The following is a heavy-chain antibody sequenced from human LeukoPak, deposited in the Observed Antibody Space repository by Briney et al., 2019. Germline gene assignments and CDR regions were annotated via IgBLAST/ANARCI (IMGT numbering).Heavy chain of an antibody. J-gene: IGHJ2*01. D-gene: IGHD6-13*01. Sequence: PSQTLSLTCTVSGGSISSYYWSWIRQPAGKGLEWIGRIDTSGNTNYKPSLKSRVTMSVDTSKNQFSLKLSSVTAADTAVYYCARVSSSWYQDWYFDLWGRGTLVTVSS. CDR3: ARVSSSWYQDWYFDL. CDR1: GGSISSYY. V-gene: IGHV4-4*07. CDR2: IDTSGNT.